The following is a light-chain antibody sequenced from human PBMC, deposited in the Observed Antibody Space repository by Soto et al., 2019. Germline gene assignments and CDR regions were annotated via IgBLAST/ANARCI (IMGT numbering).Light chain of an antibody. CDR2: RDD. CDR3: AAWDDRMSGPF. CDR1: TSNIGNYY. V-gene: IGLV1-47*01. J-gene: IGLJ7*01. Sequence: QSVLTQPPSASGTPGQRVTISCSGSTSNIGNYYVYWYQHLPGTAPKLLICRDDQRPSGVPDRFSASKSGTSASLAISGLRSEGEADYYCAAWDDRMSGPFFGGGTQLTVL.